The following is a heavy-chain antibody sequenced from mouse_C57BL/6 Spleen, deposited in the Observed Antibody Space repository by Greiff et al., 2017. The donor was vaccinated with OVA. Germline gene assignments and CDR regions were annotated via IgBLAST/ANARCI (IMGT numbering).Heavy chain of an antibody. D-gene: IGHD2-1*01. V-gene: IGHV5-4*01. CDR3: ARGENYGNFFY. Sequence: EVQVVESGGGLVKPGGSLKLSCAASGFTFSSYAMSWVRQTPEKRLEWVATISDGGSYTYYPDNVKGRFTISRDNAKNNLYLQMSHLKSEDTAMYYCARGENYGNFFYWGQGTTLTVSS. CDR2: ISDGGSYT. CDR1: GFTFSSYA. J-gene: IGHJ2*01.